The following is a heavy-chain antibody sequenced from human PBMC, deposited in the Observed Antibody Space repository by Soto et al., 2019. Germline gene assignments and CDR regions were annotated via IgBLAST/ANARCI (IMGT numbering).Heavy chain of an antibody. CDR2: IYYSGST. CDR3: ARATIGYCSSTSCLHFDY. D-gene: IGHD2-2*01. Sequence: QVQLQESGPGLVKPSQTLSLTCTVSGGSISSGDYYWSWIRQPPGKGLEWIGYIYYSGSTYYNPSRKCRVTIEVDTSKHQFSLKLSSVTAADTAVYYWARATIGYCSSTSCLHFDYWGQGTLVTVSS. J-gene: IGHJ4*02. V-gene: IGHV4-30-4*01. CDR1: GGSISSGDYY.